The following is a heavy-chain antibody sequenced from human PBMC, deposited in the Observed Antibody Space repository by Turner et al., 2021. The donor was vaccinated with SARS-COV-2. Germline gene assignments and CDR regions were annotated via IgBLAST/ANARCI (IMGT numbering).Heavy chain of an antibody. D-gene: IGHD4-4*01. V-gene: IGHV4-39*01. CDR2: VYYRGNT. Sequence: QLQLQESGPGLVKPSETLSLTCSVSGGSISSSSYYWGWIRQPPGKGPEWSGSVYYRGNTYYSPSLESRVTISVDTSNNQFYLKLNSGTAADTAVYYCARVKSTVTTYYYYYMDVWGKRTTVTVSS. CDR1: GGSISSSSYY. CDR3: ARVKSTVTTYYYYYMDV. J-gene: IGHJ6*03.